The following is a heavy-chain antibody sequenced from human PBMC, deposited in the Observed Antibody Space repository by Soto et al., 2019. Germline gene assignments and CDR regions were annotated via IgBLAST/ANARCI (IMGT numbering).Heavy chain of an antibody. CDR3: ARDIWSGSYGITPRYYDYYGMDV. D-gene: IGHD5-18*01. CDR2: ISAYNVNT. V-gene: IGHV1-18*01. Sequence: GASVKVSCKASGYTFTIYGISWVRQAPGQGLEWMGWISAYNVNTNYAQKVQGRVTMTTXTSTSTAYMELRSLRSDDTAVYYCARDIWSGSYGITPRYYDYYGMDVWGQGTTVTVSS. CDR1: GYTFTIYG. J-gene: IGHJ6*02.